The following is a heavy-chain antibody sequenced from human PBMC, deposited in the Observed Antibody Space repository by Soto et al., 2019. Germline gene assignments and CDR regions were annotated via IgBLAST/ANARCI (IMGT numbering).Heavy chain of an antibody. CDR2: IKQDGREK. D-gene: IGHD3-9*01. CDR3: ARVGKAELRYFDSYYYYYYRDV. J-gene: IGHJ6*03. CDR1: GFTFSSYW. V-gene: IGHV3-7*01. Sequence: EVQLVESGGGLVQPGGSLRLSCAASGFTFSSYWMSWVRQAPGKGLEWVANIKQDGREKYYVDSVKGRFTISRDNAKNSLYLQMNSLRAEDTAVYYCARVGKAELRYFDSYYYYYYRDVWGKGTTVTVSS.